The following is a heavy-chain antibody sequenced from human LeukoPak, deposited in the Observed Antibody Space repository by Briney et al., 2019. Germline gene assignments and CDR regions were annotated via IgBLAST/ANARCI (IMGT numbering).Heavy chain of an antibody. Sequence: PSETLSLTCTVSGGSIVSYYWSWIRQPPGKGLEWIGYIYYTGNTNYNPSLKSRVTISVDTSKNQFSLELSSVTAADTAVYYCARYLAAGYFDLWGRGTLVTVSS. D-gene: IGHD6-25*01. CDR3: ARYLAAGYFDL. CDR2: IYYTGNT. V-gene: IGHV4-59*08. CDR1: GGSIVSYY. J-gene: IGHJ2*01.